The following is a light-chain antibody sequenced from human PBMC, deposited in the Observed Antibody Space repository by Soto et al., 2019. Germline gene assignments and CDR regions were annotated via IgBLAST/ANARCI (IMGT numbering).Light chain of an antibody. Sequence: QLVLTQPPSVSGAPGQRVTISCNGNSSNIGAGYDVHWYQQFPGTAPKLLIYGSSNRPSGVPDRFSGSKSGASASLAITGLQAEDEADYYCQSYDSSLGYVFGTGTKLTVL. CDR2: GSS. V-gene: IGLV1-40*01. CDR3: QSYDSSLGYV. CDR1: SSNIGAGYD. J-gene: IGLJ1*01.